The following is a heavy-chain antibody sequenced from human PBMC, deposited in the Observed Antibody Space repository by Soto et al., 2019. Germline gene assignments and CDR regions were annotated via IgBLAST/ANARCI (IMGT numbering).Heavy chain of an antibody. J-gene: IGHJ3*02. CDR1: GGSISSGGYS. Sequence: QLQLQDSGSGLVKPSQTLSLTCAVSGGSISSGGYSWSWIRQPPGKGLEWIGYIYHSGSTYYNPSLKSRVTISVDRSKNQFSLKLSSVTAADTAVYYCASGVGAFDIWGQGTMVTVSS. D-gene: IGHD3-16*01. CDR3: ASGVGAFDI. CDR2: IYHSGST. V-gene: IGHV4-30-2*01.